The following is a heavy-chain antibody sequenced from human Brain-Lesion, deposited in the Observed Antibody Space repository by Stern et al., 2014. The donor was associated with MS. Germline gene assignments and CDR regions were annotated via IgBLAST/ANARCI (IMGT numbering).Heavy chain of an antibody. D-gene: IGHD5-18*01. J-gene: IGHJ5*02. CDR1: GGTFGTYP. V-gene: IGHV1-69*06. CDR3: AKDGPALVTNWFDP. CDR2: IIPIFGSP. Sequence: QLVQSGPEVKKPGSSVQVSCKASGGTFGTYPITWLRQAPGQGLEWMGRIIPIFGSPNYAQKFQGRVTITADRSTTTVYMKLSSLKSDGAAVYYCAKDGPALVTNWFDPWGRGTLVTVSS.